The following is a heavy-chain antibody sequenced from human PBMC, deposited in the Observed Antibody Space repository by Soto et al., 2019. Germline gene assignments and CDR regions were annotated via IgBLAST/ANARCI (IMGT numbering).Heavy chain of an antibody. CDR2: IDYSGST. V-gene: IGHV4-59*01. J-gene: IGHJ2*01. D-gene: IGHD2-2*01. CDR1: GGSLSTYN. Sequence: SETLSLTCTVSGGSLSTYNWGWIRQPPGKGLEWIGYIDYSGSTNYNPSLKSRVTISVDTSKSQFSLKLTSVTAADTAVYYCAIVVGSDAYYRDFYAFCTRRSFD. CDR3: AIVVGSDAYYRDFYAFCTRRSFD.